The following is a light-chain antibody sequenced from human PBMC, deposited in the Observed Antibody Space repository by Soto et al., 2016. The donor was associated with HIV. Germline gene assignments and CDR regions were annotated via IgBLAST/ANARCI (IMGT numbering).Light chain of an antibody. CDR2: DDT. CDR3: QVWLSSSDQWV. Sequence: SYELTQSPSVSVAPRKTARITCGGNNIGSESVHWYQQKSGQAPVLLIYDDTDRPSGIPERFSGSNFENTATLTINRVGVGDEADYYCQVWLSSSDQWVFGGGTKLTVL. CDR1: NIGSES. J-gene: IGLJ3*02. V-gene: IGLV3-21*04.